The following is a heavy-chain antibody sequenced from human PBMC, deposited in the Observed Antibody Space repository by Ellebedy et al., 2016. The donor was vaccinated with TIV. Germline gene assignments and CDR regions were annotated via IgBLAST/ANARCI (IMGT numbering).Heavy chain of an antibody. D-gene: IGHD3-16*01. CDR2: IKTDGSET. CDR1: GFSFSNFW. Sequence: PGGSLRLSCAAWGFSFSNFWMSWVRQAPGKGLEWVAHIKTDGSETYYVDSVKGRFTVSRDNDRDTLSLDMSSLRAEDTAKYYCARETPVLFGPDSWGQGTLVTVSS. CDR3: ARETPVLFGPDS. J-gene: IGHJ4*02. V-gene: IGHV3-7*01.